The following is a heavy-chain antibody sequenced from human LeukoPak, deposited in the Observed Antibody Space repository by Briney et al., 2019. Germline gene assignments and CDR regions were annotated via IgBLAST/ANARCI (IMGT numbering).Heavy chain of an antibody. CDR3: ARVRFYDSSGYSLINP. CDR2: INPNSGGT. CDR1: GYTFTDYY. D-gene: IGHD3-22*01. J-gene: IGHJ4*02. V-gene: IGHV1-2*02. Sequence: ASVKVSCKASGYTFTDYYMHWVRQAPGQGLEWMGWINPNSGGTNYAQKFQGRVTKTRDTSISTAYMELSRLKSDDTAVYYCARVRFYDSSGYSLINPWGQGTLVTVSS.